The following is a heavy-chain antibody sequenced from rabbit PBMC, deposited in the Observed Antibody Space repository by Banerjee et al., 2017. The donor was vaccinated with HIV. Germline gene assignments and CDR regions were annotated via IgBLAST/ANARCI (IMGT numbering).Heavy chain of an antibody. Sequence: LESPGGNLVSPKGPLNSTSPPPESPSRASSWCPWSRQAPGKGLEWIACIATGDGDTYYASWAKGRFTISKTSSTTVTLQMTSLTAADTATYFCAREWATTTWNFDLWGQGTLVTVS. D-gene: IGHD1-1*01. CDR2: IATGDGDT. CDR1: ESPSRASSW. J-gene: IGHJ4*01. CDR3: AREWATTTWNFDL. V-gene: IGHV1S45*01.